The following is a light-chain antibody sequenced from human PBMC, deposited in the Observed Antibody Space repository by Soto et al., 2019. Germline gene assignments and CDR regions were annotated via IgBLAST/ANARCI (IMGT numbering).Light chain of an antibody. CDR3: QQYNSYSG. V-gene: IGKV1-5*01. Sequence: DIKMTQSPYTLAAFVGARVALTGRASQSISSWLAWYQQKPGKAPKLLIYDVSSLESGVPSRFSGSGSGTEFTLTISSLQPDDFATYYCQQYNSYSGFGPGTKVDI. CDR1: QSISSW. J-gene: IGKJ3*01. CDR2: DVS.